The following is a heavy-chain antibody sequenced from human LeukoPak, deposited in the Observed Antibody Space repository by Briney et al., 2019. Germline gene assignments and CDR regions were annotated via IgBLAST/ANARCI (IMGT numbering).Heavy chain of an antibody. CDR2: IYYSGGT. V-gene: IGHV4-59*01. J-gene: IGHJ6*03. Sequence: SEALSLTCTVCGGSISRYYWSGIGQPPGREVEWMGYIYYSGGTNYNPCLKSRVTISVDASKNQLSLKLSSVTAANTAVYYCATVAYYSDSSGYYPAYYYYNMDVWGKGTPVTISS. D-gene: IGHD3-22*01. CDR1: GGSISRYY. CDR3: ATVAYYSDSSGYYPAYYYYNMDV.